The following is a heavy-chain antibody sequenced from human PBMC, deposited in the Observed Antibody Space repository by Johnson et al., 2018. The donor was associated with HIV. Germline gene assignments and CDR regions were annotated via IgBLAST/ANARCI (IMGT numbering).Heavy chain of an antibody. Sequence: VQLVESGGGLEQPGGSLRLSCAASGFTFASSAMSWVRQAPGKGLEWVSAISDSGSTYYADSVMGRFTISRDNFKNTLYLQMNSLRAEDTAVYYCARAIAAAGSSLEDDAWGQGTMVTVSS. CDR2: ISDSGST. D-gene: IGHD6-13*01. V-gene: IGHV3-23*04. CDR3: ARAIAAAGSSLEDDA. CDR1: GFTFASSA. J-gene: IGHJ3*01.